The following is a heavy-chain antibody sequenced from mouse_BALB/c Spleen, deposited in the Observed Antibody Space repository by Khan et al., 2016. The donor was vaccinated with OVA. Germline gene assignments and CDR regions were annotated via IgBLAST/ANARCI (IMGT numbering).Heavy chain of an antibody. D-gene: IGHD4-1*01. Sequence: EVELVESGGDLVKPGGSLKLSCAASGFSFSSYSMSWVRQTPDKRLEWVATISSGGDYTYYPDIVKGRFTISRDNAKNTLYLQMSSLKSEDTAMCYCASHLTGSFAYWGQGTLVTVSA. CDR1: GFSFSSYS. J-gene: IGHJ3*01. CDR3: ASHLTGSFAY. CDR2: ISSGGDYT. V-gene: IGHV5-6*01.